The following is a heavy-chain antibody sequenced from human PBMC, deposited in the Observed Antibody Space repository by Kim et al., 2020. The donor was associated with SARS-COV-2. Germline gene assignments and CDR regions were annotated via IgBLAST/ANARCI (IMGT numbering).Heavy chain of an antibody. Sequence: SGTTXYAASGKRQFTNSRDNAKNSLYLQMNSLRAEDTALYYCAKEEIDYWGQGTLVTVSS. J-gene: IGHJ4*02. V-gene: IGHV3-9*01. CDR2: SGTT. CDR3: AKEEIDY.